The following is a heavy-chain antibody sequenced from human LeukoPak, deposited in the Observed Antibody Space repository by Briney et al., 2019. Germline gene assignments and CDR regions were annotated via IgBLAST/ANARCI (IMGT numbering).Heavy chain of an antibody. J-gene: IGHJ4*02. CDR1: GYTLTELS. D-gene: IGHD3/OR15-3a*01. CDR3: ARGFLDLTFDY. V-gene: IGHV1-2*04. CDR2: INPNSGGT. Sequence: VSVKVSCKVSGYTLTELSMHWVRQAPGQGLEWMGWINPNSGGTNYAQKFQGWVTMTRDTSISTAYMELSRLRSDDTAVYYCARGFLDLTFDYWGQGTLVTVSS.